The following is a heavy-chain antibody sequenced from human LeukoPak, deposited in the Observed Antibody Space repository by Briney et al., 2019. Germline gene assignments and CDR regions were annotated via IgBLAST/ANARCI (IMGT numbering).Heavy chain of an antibody. J-gene: IGHJ4*02. CDR3: ARDLYIPGHRAIDY. Sequence: SVKVSCKASGYTFSGYYMHWVRQAPGQGLEWMGGIIPIFGTANYAQKFQGRVTITADKSTSTAYMELSSLRSEDTAVYYCARDLYIPGHRAIDYWGQRTLVTVSS. CDR2: IIPIFGTA. V-gene: IGHV1-69*06. D-gene: IGHD1-14*01. CDR1: GYTFSGYY.